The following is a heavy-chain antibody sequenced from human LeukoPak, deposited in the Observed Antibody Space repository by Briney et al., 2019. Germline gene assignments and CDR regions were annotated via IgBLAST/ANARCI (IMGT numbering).Heavy chain of an antibody. CDR3: AVAPGDY. V-gene: IGHV1-2*02. Sequence: ASVKVSCKTSGYTFTASYIYWVRQAPGQGLEWMGRINPNSGDTDYAQKFQGRVTLTRGTSITTVYMELSRLTSDDTAIFYCAVAPGDYWGQGTLVTVSS. D-gene: IGHD2-21*01. J-gene: IGHJ4*02. CDR2: INPNSGDT. CDR1: GYTFTASY.